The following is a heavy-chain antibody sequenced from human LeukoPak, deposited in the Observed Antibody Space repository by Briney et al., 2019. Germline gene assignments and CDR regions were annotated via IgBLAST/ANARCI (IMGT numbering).Heavy chain of an antibody. V-gene: IGHV1-18*01. CDR3: ARDGPSWGDGDYGMDV. D-gene: IGHD3-16*01. CDR1: GYTFTSYG. J-gene: IGHJ6*02. CDR2: ISAYNGNT. Sequence: ASVKVSCKASGYTFTSYGISWVRQAPGQGLEWMGWISAYNGNTNYAQKLQGRVTMTTDTSTSTAYMEQRSLRSDDTAVYYCARDGPSWGDGDYGMDVWGQGTTVTVSS.